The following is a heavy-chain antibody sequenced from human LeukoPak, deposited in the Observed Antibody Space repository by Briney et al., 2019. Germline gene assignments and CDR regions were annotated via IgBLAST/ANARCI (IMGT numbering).Heavy chain of an antibody. CDR3: ARLNTIGGTYPHNDY. Sequence: SETLSLTCTVSGXSISGYYWSWIRQPPGRGLEYIGYIYYSGNTNYNPALQSRVTISVDTSKNQFSLHLNSVTAADTAVYYCARLNTIGGTYPHNDYWGQGILVTVSS. J-gene: IGHJ4*02. CDR2: IYYSGNT. D-gene: IGHD1-26*01. CDR1: GXSISGYY. V-gene: IGHV4-59*01.